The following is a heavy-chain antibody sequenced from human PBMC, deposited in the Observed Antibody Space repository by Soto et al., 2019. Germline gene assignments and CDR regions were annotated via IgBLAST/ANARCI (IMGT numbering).Heavy chain of an antibody. J-gene: IGHJ4*02. D-gene: IGHD2-21*02. V-gene: IGHV1-69*01. CDR3: ARDPRLLTISYFDS. Sequence: QVQLVQSGAEVKKPGSSVKVSCKASGGTFSSYAITWVRQAPGQGLEWMGGIVSTFGTTNYAQKFQGRVTITADESTSTAYMELRSLRSEDTAVYFCARDPRLLTISYFDSWGQGTLVTVSS. CDR2: IVSTFGTT. CDR1: GGTFSSYA.